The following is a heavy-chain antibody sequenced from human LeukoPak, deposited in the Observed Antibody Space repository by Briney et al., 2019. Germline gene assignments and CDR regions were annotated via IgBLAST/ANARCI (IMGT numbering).Heavy chain of an antibody. Sequence: GGSLRLSCAASGFTFSSYSMNWVRQAPGKGLEWVSYISSSGSTIYYADSVKGRFTISRDNAKNSLYLQMNSLRAEDTAVYYCARVRVTTVTTDYWGQGTLVTVSS. CDR1: GFTFSSYS. J-gene: IGHJ4*02. CDR3: ARVRVTTVTTDY. CDR2: ISSSGSTI. D-gene: IGHD4-17*01. V-gene: IGHV3-48*04.